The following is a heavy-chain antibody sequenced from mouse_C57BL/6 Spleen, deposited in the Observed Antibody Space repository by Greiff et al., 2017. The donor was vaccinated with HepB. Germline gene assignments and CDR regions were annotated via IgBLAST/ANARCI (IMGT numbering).Heavy chain of an antibody. CDR2: INPGSGGT. D-gene: IGHD1-1*01. Sequence: VHLVESGAELVRPGTSVKVSCKASGYAFTNYLIEWVKQRPGQGLEWIGVINPGSGGTNYNEKFKGKATLTADKSSSTAYMQLSSLTSEDSAVYFCARYYGSSSYYFDYWGQGTTLTVSS. V-gene: IGHV1-54*01. CDR1: GYAFTNYL. J-gene: IGHJ2*01. CDR3: ARYYGSSSYYFDY.